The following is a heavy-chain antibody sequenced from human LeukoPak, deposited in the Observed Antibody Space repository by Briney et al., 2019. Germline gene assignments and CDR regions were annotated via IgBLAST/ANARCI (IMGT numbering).Heavy chain of an antibody. CDR3: ARDKADYYDFWSGYYN. J-gene: IGHJ4*02. V-gene: IGHV4-4*07. CDR1: GGSLSTYH. D-gene: IGHD3-3*01. CDR2: IYPSGIT. Sequence: SETLSLTCTVSGGSLSTYHWIWTRQPAGKGLEWIGRIYPSGITNYNPSLKSRVTMSVDTSKNQFSLKLSSVTAADTAVYYCARDKADYYDFWSGYYNWGQGTLVTVSS.